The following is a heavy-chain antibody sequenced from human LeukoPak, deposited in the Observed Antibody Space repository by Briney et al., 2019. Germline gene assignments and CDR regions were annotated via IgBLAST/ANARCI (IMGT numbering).Heavy chain of an antibody. D-gene: IGHD3-22*01. CDR3: AKVRYYDSHHGFDL. CDR2: ILGSGDTT. CDR1: GFTFSSYA. J-gene: IGHJ3*01. Sequence: PGGSLRLSCAASGFTFSSYAMSWVRQAPGKGLEWISAILGSGDTTHYAESVKGRITISRDNSKYTVYLQMNSLSAEGTALYYCAKVRYYDSHHGFDLWGQGTLVTVSP. V-gene: IGHV3-23*01.